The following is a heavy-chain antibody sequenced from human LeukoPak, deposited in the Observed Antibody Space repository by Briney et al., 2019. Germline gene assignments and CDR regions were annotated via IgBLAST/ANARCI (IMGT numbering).Heavy chain of an antibody. V-gene: IGHV1-8*03. CDR1: GYTFTSYD. CDR3: ARAISKFHRYDFWSGYHYYYYYYMDV. D-gene: IGHD3-3*01. J-gene: IGHJ6*03. CDR2: MNPNSGNT. Sequence: ASVKVSRKASGYTFTSYDINWVRQATGQGLEWMGWMNPNSGNTGYAQKFQGRVTITRNTSISTAYMELSSLRSEDTAVYYCARAISKFHRYDFWSGYHYYYYYYMDVWGKGTTVTVSS.